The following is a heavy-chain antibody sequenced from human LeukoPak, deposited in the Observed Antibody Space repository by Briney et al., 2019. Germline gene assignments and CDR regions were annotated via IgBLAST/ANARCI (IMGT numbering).Heavy chain of an antibody. CDR1: GGSISSSNW. CDR2: IYHSGST. Sequence: SETLSLTCAVSGGSISSSNWWGWVRQPPGKGLEWIGEIYHSGSTNYNPSLKSRVTISVDKSKNQFSLKLSSVTAADTAVYYCARETVATGYYMDVWGKGTTVTVSS. D-gene: IGHD4-23*01. V-gene: IGHV4-4*02. CDR3: ARETVATGYYMDV. J-gene: IGHJ6*03.